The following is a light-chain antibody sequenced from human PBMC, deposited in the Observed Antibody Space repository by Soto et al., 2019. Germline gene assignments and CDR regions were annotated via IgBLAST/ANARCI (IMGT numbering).Light chain of an antibody. J-gene: IGKJ4*01. CDR1: QSVSSCY. CDR3: QQYGSSPFLT. CDR2: GAS. V-gene: IGKV3-20*01. Sequence: EIVLTQSPGTLSLSPGERATLSCRASQSVSSCYLAWYQQKPGQAPRLLVYGASSRATGIPDRLSGSGSGTDCTLTISRLETEDFSVYYCQQYGSSPFLTFGGGTKVEIK.